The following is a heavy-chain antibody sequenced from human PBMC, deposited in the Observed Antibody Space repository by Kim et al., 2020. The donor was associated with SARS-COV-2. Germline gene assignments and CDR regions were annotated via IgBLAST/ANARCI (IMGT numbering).Heavy chain of an antibody. CDR1: GYTFTSYA. V-gene: IGHV1-3*01. CDR3: ARDWRGTVTTRTRGYFDL. D-gene: IGHD4-17*01. J-gene: IGHJ2*01. Sequence: ASVKVSCKASGYTFTSYAMHWVRQAPGQRLEWMGWINAGNGNTKYSQKFQGRVTITRDTSASTAYMELSSLRSEDTAVYYCARDWRGTVTTRTRGYFDLWGRGTLVTVSS. CDR2: INAGNGNT.